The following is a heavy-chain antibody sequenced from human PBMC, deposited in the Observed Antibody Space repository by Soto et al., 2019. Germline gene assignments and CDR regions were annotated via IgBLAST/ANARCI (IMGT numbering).Heavy chain of an antibody. CDR3: ARGADIVLVPAAYIYYYYGMDV. CDR2: KNPNSGNT. CDR1: GYTFTSYD. J-gene: IGHJ6*02. D-gene: IGHD2-2*01. Sequence: ASVKVSCKASGYTFTSYDINWVRQATGQGLEWMGWKNPNSGNTGYAQKFQGRVTMTRNTSISTAYMELSSLRSEDTAVYYCARGADIVLVPAAYIYYYYGMDVWGQGTTVTVSS. V-gene: IGHV1-8*01.